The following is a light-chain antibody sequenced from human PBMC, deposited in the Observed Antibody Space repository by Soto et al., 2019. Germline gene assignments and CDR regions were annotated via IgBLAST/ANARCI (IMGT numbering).Light chain of an antibody. CDR1: QSISSW. CDR2: KAS. J-gene: IGKJ1*01. Sequence: DIQMTQSPSTLSASVGDRVTITCRASQSISSWLAWYQQKPGKAPKLLIYKASSLESGVPSRFSGSGSGTEFTLTISSLQPDDFANYYCQQYNSYSTFGQGTKVEIK. V-gene: IGKV1-5*03. CDR3: QQYNSYST.